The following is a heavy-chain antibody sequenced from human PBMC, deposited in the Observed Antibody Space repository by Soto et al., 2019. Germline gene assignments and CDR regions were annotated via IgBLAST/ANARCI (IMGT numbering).Heavy chain of an antibody. Sequence: QVQLQQGDAGLLKPSETLSLTCAVHGGSFNPYYWSGIRQPPGKGLEWIGEINHSGSTNYNPSLKSRVTISVDTSKNHFSLKLTSVAAADTAVYYCARLYDRWSGYYGGFDLWGRGTVVTVSS. J-gene: IGHJ2*01. CDR2: INHSGST. D-gene: IGHD3-3*01. V-gene: IGHV4-34*02. CDR1: GGSFNPYY. CDR3: ARLYDRWSGYYGGFDL.